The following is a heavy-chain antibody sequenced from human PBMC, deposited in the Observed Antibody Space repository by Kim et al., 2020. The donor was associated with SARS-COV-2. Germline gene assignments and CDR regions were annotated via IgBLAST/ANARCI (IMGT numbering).Heavy chain of an antibody. CDR2: ISSSSSYK. CDR1: GFTFSSYG. D-gene: IGHD3-9*01. CDR3: ARAEEYYDILSGYYYYYSGIVV. J-gene: IGHJ6*02. Sequence: GGSLRLSCAASGFTFSSYGMNWVRQAPGKGLEWISSISSSSSYKYYADSVKGRFTISRDNAKNSLYLQMNSLRAEDTAVYYCARAEEYYDILSGYYYYYSGIVVWGQGTLVTVSS. V-gene: IGHV3-21*01.